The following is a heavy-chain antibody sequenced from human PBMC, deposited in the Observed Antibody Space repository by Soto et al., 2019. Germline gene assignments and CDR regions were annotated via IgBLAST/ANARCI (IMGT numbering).Heavy chain of an antibody. CDR3: ARTYGRNFDY. V-gene: IGHV4-59*01. CDR2: IYYSGST. D-gene: IGHD3-10*01. CDR1: GGSISSYY. Sequence: SETLSLTCTVSGGSISSYYWSWIRQPPGKGLEWIGYIYYSGSTNYNPSLKSRVTISVDTSKNQFSLKLSSVTAADTALSYCARTYGRNFDYWGQRTLVTVSS. J-gene: IGHJ4*02.